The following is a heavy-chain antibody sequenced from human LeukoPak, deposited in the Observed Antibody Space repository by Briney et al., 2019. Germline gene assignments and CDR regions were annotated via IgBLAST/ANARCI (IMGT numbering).Heavy chain of an antibody. CDR1: GGSISSSSYF. Sequence: SETLSLTCSVSGGSISSSSYFWGWIRQPPGKGLEWIASVRYSGSTYYNPSLKSRVTISIDTSKNQFSLKLTSVTAADTAVYFCARQLYVSGSYYAPMDVWGKGTTVMISS. V-gene: IGHV4-39*01. J-gene: IGHJ6*03. D-gene: IGHD3-10*01. CDR2: VRYSGST. CDR3: ARQLYVSGSYYAPMDV.